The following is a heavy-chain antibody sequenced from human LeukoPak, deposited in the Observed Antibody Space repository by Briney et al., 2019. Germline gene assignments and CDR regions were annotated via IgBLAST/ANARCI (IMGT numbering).Heavy chain of an antibody. V-gene: IGHV3-53*01. CDR3: ARDFSGSYFFDS. CDR2: IYSGGST. CDR1: GFTVSSYY. J-gene: IGHJ4*02. Sequence: GGSLRLSCAASGFTVSSYYMSWVRQAPGKGLEWVSDIYSGGSTYYADSVKGRFTISRDNSKNTPLLQMNHLHAEDPAVVYCARDFSGSYFFDSWGQGTLVTVSS. D-gene: IGHD3-10*01.